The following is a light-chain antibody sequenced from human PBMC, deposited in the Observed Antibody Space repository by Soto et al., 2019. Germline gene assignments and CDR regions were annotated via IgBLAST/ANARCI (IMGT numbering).Light chain of an antibody. CDR3: QQYNSYSLT. CDR1: QSISSW. Sequence: IQLTQSPSSLSASVGDRVTITCRASQSISSWLAWYQQRPGKPPKLLIYKASSLESGVPSRFSGSGSGTEFTLTISSLQPDDFATYYCQQYNSYSLTFGQGTKVDIK. V-gene: IGKV1-5*03. J-gene: IGKJ1*01. CDR2: KAS.